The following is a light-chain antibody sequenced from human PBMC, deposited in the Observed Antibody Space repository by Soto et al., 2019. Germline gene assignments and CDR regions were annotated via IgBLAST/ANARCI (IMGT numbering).Light chain of an antibody. CDR2: GAS. J-gene: IGLJ3*02. Sequence: QSVLTQPASVSGSPGQSITISCTGTSSDVGGYNLVSWYQQHPGKAPKLMIYGASKRPSGVSNRFSGSRSGNTASLTISGLQAEDEADYHCCSYAGSSTLVFGGGTQLTVL. V-gene: IGLV2-23*01. CDR3: CSYAGSSTLV. CDR1: SSDVGGYNL.